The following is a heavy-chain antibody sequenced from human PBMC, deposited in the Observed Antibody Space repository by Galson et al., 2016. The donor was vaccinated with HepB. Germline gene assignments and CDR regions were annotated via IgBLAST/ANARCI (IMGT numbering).Heavy chain of an antibody. J-gene: IGHJ4*02. V-gene: IGHV4-39*01. CDR1: GDSISSSNYY. D-gene: IGHD3-10*01. CDR3: ASRQTLLWLGESIPSPFDY. CDR2: IYYSGST. Sequence: ETLSLTCTVSGDSISSSNYYWGWIRQPPGKGLEWIGSIYYSGSTYYNPSLKSRVTISVDTSKNHLSLRLSSVTAADTAVYYCASRQTLLWLGESIPSPFDYWGQGNLVIVSS.